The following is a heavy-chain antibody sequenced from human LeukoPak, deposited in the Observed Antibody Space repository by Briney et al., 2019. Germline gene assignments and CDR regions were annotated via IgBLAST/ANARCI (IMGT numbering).Heavy chain of an antibody. CDR2: ISGSGGST. V-gene: IGHV3-23*01. J-gene: IGHJ4*02. CDR3: ARDSSDFSY. CDR1: GFTFSSYG. D-gene: IGHD6-25*01. Sequence: QPGGSLRLSCAASGFTFSSYGMSWVRQAPGKGLEWVSAISGSGGSTYYAGSVKGRFTISRDNAKNTLYLQMNSLRAEDTAVYYCARDSSDFSYWGQGTLVTVSS.